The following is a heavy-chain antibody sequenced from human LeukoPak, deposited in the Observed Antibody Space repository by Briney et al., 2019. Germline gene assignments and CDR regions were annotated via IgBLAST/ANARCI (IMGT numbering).Heavy chain of an antibody. D-gene: IGHD3-22*01. CDR2: ISGSGGST. Sequence: GGSLRLSCAASGFTFSSYAMSWVRQAPGKGLEWVSAISGSGGSTYYADSVKGRFTISRDNSKNTLYLQMNSLRAEDTAVYYCAKDSRGSSGYYQPFDYWGQGTLVTVSS. J-gene: IGHJ4*02. CDR3: AKDSRGSSGYYQPFDY. V-gene: IGHV3-23*01. CDR1: GFTFSSYA.